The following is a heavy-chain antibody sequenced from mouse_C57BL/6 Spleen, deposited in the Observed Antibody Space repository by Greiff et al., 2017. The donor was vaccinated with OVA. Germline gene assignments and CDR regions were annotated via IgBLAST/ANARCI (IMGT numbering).Heavy chain of an antibody. D-gene: IGHD1-1*01. CDR1: GYTFTSYW. CDR3: ARGTTVVDWNFDV. Sequence: QVQLQQPGAELVMPGASVKLSCKASGYTFTSYWMHWVKQRPGQGLEWIGEIDPSDSYTNYNQKFKGKSTLTVEKSSSTAYIQLSSLTSENSAVYYSARGTTVVDWNFDVWGTGTTVTVSS. J-gene: IGHJ1*03. CDR2: IDPSDSYT. V-gene: IGHV1-69*01.